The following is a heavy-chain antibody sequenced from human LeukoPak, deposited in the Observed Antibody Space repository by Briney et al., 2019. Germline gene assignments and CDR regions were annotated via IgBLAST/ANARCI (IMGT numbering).Heavy chain of an antibody. CDR1: GGSISSYY. D-gene: IGHD3-10*01. V-gene: IGHV4-59*08. J-gene: IGHJ4*02. Sequence: SETLSLTCTVSGGSISSYYWSWIRQPPGKGLEWIGYIYYSGSTNYNPSLKSRVTISVDTSKNQFSLKLSSVTAADTAVYYCARSSYMVRGVTFDHWGQGTLVTVSS. CDR2: IYYSGST. CDR3: ARSSYMVRGVTFDH.